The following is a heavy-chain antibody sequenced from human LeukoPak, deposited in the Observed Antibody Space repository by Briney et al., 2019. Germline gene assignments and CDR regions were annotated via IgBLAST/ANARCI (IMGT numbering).Heavy chain of an antibody. J-gene: IGHJ6*02. CDR1: GGTFSSYS. Sequence: SVKLSCKASGGTFSSYSISWVRRAPGQGLEWMGRIIPIFGTTNYAQKFQGRVTITADESASTAYMELSSLRSEDTAVYYCARVHYYGSGIERTNYGMDVWGQGTTVTVSS. V-gene: IGHV1-69*13. CDR3: ARVHYYGSGIERTNYGMDV. D-gene: IGHD3-10*01. CDR2: IIPIFGTT.